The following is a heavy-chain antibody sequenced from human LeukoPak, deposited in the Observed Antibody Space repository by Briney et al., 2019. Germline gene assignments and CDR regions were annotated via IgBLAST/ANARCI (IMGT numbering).Heavy chain of an antibody. CDR3: ATLYYDILTGYSDDAFDI. J-gene: IGHJ3*02. CDR2: IYPGDSDT. D-gene: IGHD3-9*01. V-gene: IGHV5-51*01. Sequence: PGESLKISCKGSGYSFTSYWIAWVRQMPGKGLEWMGIIYPGDSDTRYSPSFQGQVTKSADKSVSSAYLQWSSLKASDTAMYYCATLYYDILTGYSDDAFDIWGQGTMVTVSS. CDR1: GYSFTSYW.